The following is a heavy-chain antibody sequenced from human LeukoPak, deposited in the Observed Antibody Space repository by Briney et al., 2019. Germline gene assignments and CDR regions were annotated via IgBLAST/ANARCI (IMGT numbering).Heavy chain of an antibody. CDR1: GYSFTNNW. Sequence: GESLKISCQGSGYSFTNNWIGWVRPMPGKGLDWMAIVYPGDSHTKYNPSFQGPVTISADKSSSTAYLQWISPRASDTAIYYCVRAPSCRCGSCYPSWFDSWGQGTLVTVSS. V-gene: IGHV5-51*01. CDR3: VRAPSCRCGSCYPSWFDS. D-gene: IGHD2-15*01. CDR2: VYPGDSHT. J-gene: IGHJ5*01.